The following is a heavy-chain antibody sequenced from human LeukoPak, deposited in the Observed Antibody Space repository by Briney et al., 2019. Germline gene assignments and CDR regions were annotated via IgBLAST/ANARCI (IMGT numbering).Heavy chain of an antibody. Sequence: GGSLRLSCAASGFTFSSYGMHWVRQAPGKGLEWVAVISYDGSNKYYADSVKGRFTISRDNSKNTLYLQMNSLRAEDTAVYYCAKDSGSYPRGIDYWGQGTLVTVSS. J-gene: IGHJ4*02. D-gene: IGHD1-26*01. CDR3: AKDSGSYPRGIDY. CDR2: ISYDGSNK. CDR1: GFTFSSYG. V-gene: IGHV3-30*18.